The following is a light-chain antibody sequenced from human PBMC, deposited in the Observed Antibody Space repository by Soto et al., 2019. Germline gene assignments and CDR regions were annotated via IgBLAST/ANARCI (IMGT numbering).Light chain of an antibody. CDR2: DTS. CDR3: LLSFNGGRC. J-gene: IGLJ2*01. Sequence: QAVVTQEPSLTVSPGGTVTLTCGSSTGAVTSGHFPYWFQQKPGQAPRTLIYDTSNKQSWTPARFSGSLLGGKAALTLSGAQTEDEADYYCLLSFNGGRCFGGGTQLTVL. CDR1: TGAVTSGHF. V-gene: IGLV7-46*01.